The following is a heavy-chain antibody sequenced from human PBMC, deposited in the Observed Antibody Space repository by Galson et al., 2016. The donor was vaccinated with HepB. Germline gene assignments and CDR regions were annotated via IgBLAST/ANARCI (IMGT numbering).Heavy chain of an antibody. Sequence: PALVKPTQTLTLTCTFSGFSLSTSGMCVSWIRQPPGKAPEWFALITWDDYKSYSTSLKSRLTISKDTSKHEVVLTMTNMDPVDTAPYYCARMSFRPWYVEDYWGQGTLVAVSS. J-gene: IGHJ4*02. V-gene: IGHV2-70*01. CDR3: ARMSFRPWYVEDY. CDR2: ITWDDYK. CDR1: GFSLSTSGMC. D-gene: IGHD6-13*01.